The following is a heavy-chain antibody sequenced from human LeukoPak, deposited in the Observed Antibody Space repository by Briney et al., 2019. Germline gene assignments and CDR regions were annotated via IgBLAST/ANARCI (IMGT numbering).Heavy chain of an antibody. J-gene: IGHJ4*02. V-gene: IGHV1-69*13. CDR2: IIPIFGTA. D-gene: IGHD2-21*01. CDR1: GYSFSCHY. CDR3: ARVLWWELPYFDY. Sequence: SVKVSCKASGYSFSCHYIHWVRQAPGQGLEWVGGIIPIFGTANYAQKFQGRVTTTADESTSTAYMELSSLRSEDQAVSYCARVLWWELPYFDYRGQGTLVTVSS.